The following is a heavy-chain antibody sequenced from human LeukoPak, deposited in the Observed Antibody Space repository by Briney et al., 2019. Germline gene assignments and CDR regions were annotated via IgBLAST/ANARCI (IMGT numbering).Heavy chain of an antibody. CDR2: INNTGST. CDR3: ARVALSIVVTHFVY. V-gene: IGHV4-34*01. D-gene: IGHD5-12*01. J-gene: IGHJ4*02. Sequence: SETLSLTCAVYGGSFSGYYRSWIRQPPGKGLEWIAEINNTGSTHYKLSLMSRVTISVDTSKTQFSLKLSSVTAAGTGVYYGARVALSIVVTHFVYWGEGTLVTVSS. CDR1: GGSFSGYY.